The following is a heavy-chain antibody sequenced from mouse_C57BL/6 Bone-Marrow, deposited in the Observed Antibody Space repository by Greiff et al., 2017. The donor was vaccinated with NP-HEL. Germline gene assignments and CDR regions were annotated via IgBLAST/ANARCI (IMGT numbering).Heavy chain of an antibody. J-gene: IGHJ1*03. Sequence: QVQLQQSGAELARPGASVKLSCKASGYTFTSYGISWVKQRTGQGLEWIGEIYPRSGNTYYNEKLKGKATLTADKSSSTAYLQLISLTSEDTAVYYCTSITTVVAHWYFDVWGTGTTVTVSS. CDR2: IYPRSGNT. CDR1: GYTFTSYG. V-gene: IGHV1-81*01. D-gene: IGHD1-1*01. CDR3: TSITTVVAHWYFDV.